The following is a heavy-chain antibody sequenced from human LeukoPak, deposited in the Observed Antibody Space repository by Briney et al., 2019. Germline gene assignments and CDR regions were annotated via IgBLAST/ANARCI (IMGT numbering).Heavy chain of an antibody. CDR3: AGGSPYYYRSGNWFDP. J-gene: IGHJ5*02. D-gene: IGHD3-10*01. CDR1: GGSFRGFY. V-gene: IGHV4-34*01. Sequence: PSETLSLTCAVYGGSFRGFYWSWLRHPPGKGLEWIGEMYHSGINNYNPSIKSRVTISVDTSTVQFSMKLSSVTAGDTAVYDCAGGSPYYYRSGNWFDPWGQGTLVTVSS. CDR2: MYHSGIN.